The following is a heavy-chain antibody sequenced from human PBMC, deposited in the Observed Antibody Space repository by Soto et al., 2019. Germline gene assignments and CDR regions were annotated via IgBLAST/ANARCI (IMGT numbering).Heavy chain of an antibody. Sequence: QVQLVESGGGVVQPGRSLRLSCAASGFTFSSYGMHWVRQAPGKGLERVAVIWFDGSNKFYADSVKGRFTISRDNSKNTVSLQMNSLRDEDSAAYYCATTGPYWGQRTLVTVSS. CDR1: GFTFSSYG. J-gene: IGHJ4*02. CDR2: IWFDGSNK. CDR3: ATTGPY. V-gene: IGHV3-33*01.